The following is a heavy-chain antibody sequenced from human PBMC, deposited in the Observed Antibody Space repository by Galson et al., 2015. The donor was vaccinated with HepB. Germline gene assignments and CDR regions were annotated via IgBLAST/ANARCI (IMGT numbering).Heavy chain of an antibody. D-gene: IGHD4-23*01. J-gene: IGHJ3*02. CDR2: ISSSSSYI. CDR1: GFTFSSYS. CDR3: ARQGEVVTPHAFDI. V-gene: IGHV3-21*01. Sequence: SLRLSCAASGFTFSSYSMNWVRQAPGKGLEWVSSISSSSSYIYYADSVKGRFTISRDNAKNSLYLQMNSLRAEDTAVYYCARQGEVVTPHAFDIWGQGTMVTVSS.